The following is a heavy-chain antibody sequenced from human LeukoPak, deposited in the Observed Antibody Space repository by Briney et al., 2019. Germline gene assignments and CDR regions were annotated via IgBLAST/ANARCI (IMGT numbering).Heavy chain of an antibody. CDR1: GGSISSGNW. CDR2: IYRSGDT. J-gene: IGHJ4*02. D-gene: IGHD4-17*01. CDR3: ARNGAYSIDY. V-gene: IGHV4-4*02. Sequence: SETLSLTCAVSGGSISSGNWWSWVRQPPGKGLEWIGEIYRSGDTNYNSSLKSRVTISVDKSKNQFSLNPNSVTAADTAVYYCARNGAYSIDYWGQGTLVTVSS.